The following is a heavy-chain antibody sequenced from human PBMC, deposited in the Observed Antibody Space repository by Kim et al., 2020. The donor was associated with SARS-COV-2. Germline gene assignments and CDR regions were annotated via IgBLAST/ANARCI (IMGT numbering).Heavy chain of an antibody. D-gene: IGHD6-13*01. J-gene: IGHJ4*02. V-gene: IGHV3-30*01. CDR3: ARDSPYSSSWSPLFDY. Sequence: SVKGRFTISRDNSKNTLYLQMNSLRAEDTAVYYCARDSPYSSSWSPLFDYWGQGTLVTVSS.